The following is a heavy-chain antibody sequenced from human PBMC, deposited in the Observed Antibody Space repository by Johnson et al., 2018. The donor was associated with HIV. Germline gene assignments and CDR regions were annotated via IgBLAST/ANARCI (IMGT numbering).Heavy chain of an antibody. CDR3: ARKQWLEIPSDALDV. CDR2: IYSDGSDK. V-gene: IGHV3-66*01. Sequence: MLLVESGGGLVQPGGSLRLSCAASGFTVSSNYMSWVRQAPGKGLEWVSVIYSDGSDKAYADSVKGRFTISRDNAKKTLYLQMNSLRAEDTAVYYCARKQWLEIPSDALDVWGQGTMVTVSS. D-gene: IGHD6-19*01. CDR1: GFTVSSNY. J-gene: IGHJ3*01.